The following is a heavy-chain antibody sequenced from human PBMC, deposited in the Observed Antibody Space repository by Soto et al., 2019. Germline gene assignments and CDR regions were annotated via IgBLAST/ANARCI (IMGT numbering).Heavy chain of an antibody. CDR2: IYYSGST. J-gene: IGHJ6*02. V-gene: IGHV4-59*01. CDR3: ASIPFFLYVMDV. Sequence: TSETLSLTCTVSGGSISSYYWSWIRQPPGKGLEWIGYIYYSGSTNYNPSLKSRVTISVDTSKNQFSLKLSSVTAADTAVYYCASIPFFLYVMDVWGQGSTVIVSS. CDR1: GGSISSYY.